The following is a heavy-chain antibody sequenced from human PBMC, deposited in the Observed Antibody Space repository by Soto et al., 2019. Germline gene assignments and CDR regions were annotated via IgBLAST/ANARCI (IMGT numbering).Heavy chain of an antibody. CDR3: ARSCGGDCYRLVGYFDL. D-gene: IGHD2-21*02. CDR2: IYYSGST. J-gene: IGHJ2*01. CDR1: GGSISSYY. V-gene: IGHV4-59*01. Sequence: QVQLQESGPGLVKPSETPSLTCTVSGGSISSYYWSWIRQPPGKGLEWIGYIYYSGSTNYNPSLKSRVTISVDTSKNQFSLKLSSVTAADTAVYYCARSCGGDCYRLVGYFDLWGRGTLVTVSS.